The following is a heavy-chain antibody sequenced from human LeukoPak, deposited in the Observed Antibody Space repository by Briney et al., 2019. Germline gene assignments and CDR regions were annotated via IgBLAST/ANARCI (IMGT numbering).Heavy chain of an antibody. V-gene: IGHV3-11*01. CDR2: IGLTDTTI. CDR1: GFTFSDYY. Sequence: GGSLRLSCAASGFTFSDYYMSWIRQVPGKGLEWVSYIGLTDTTIYYADSLKGRFAISRDNDKNSLYLHTHSLRAEDTAIYYCARLKLGYWYFDLWGRGTLLTVSS. CDR3: ARLKLGYWYFDL. J-gene: IGHJ2*01. D-gene: IGHD7-27*01.